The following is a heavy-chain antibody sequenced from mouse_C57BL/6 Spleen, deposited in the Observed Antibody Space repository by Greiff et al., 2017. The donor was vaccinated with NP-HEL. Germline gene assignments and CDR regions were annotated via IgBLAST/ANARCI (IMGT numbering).Heavy chain of an antibody. CDR3: TTRRVYYGSSPEFAY. D-gene: IGHD1-1*01. CDR1: GFNIKDDY. J-gene: IGHJ3*01. Sequence: EVQLQQSGAELVRPGASVKLSCTASGFNIKDDYMHWVKQRPEQGLEWIGWIDPENGDTEYASKFQGKATITADTSSNTAYLQLSSLTSEDTAVYYCTTRRVYYGSSPEFAYWGQGTLVTVSA. CDR2: IDPENGDT. V-gene: IGHV14-4*01.